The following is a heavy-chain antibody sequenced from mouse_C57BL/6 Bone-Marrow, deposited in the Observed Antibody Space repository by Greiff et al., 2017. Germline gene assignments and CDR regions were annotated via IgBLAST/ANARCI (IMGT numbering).Heavy chain of an antibody. J-gene: IGHJ4*01. CDR3: ARKDYYGSSYAMDY. V-gene: IGHV5-4*03. CDR2: ISDGGSYT. D-gene: IGHD1-1*01. Sequence: EVKVVASGGGLVKPGGSLKLSCAASGFTFSSYAMSWVRQTPEKRLEWVATISDGGSYTYYPDNVKGRFTISRDNAKNNLYLQMSHLKSEDTAMYYCARKDYYGSSYAMDYWGQGTSVTVSS. CDR1: GFTFSSYA.